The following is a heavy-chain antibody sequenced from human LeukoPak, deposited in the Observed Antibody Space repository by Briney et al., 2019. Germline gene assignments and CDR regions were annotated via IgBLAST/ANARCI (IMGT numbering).Heavy chain of an antibody. D-gene: IGHD6-19*01. CDR2: MNPSSGNT. V-gene: IGHV1-8*01. Sequence: ASVKVSCKASGYTFTSYDINWVRQATGQGLEWMGWMNPSSGNTGYAQKFQGRVTMTRNTSISTAYMELSSLRSEDTAVYYCARGGWSFHYYYGMDVWGQGTTVTVSS. J-gene: IGHJ6*02. CDR1: GYTFTSYD. CDR3: ARGGWSFHYYYGMDV.